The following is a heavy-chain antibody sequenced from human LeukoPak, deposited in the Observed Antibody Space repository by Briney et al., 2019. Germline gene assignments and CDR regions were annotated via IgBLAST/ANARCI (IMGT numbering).Heavy chain of an antibody. CDR2: MNPNSGNT. CDR3: ARESYDILTGYYRTTNWFDP. Sequence: ASVKVSCKASGYTFTSYDINWVRQATGQGLEWMGWMNPNSGNTGYAQKFQGRVTITRNTSISTACMELSSLRSEDTAVYYCARESYDILTGYYRTTNWFDPWGQGTLVTVSS. J-gene: IGHJ5*02. D-gene: IGHD3-9*01. CDR1: GYTFTSYD. V-gene: IGHV1-8*03.